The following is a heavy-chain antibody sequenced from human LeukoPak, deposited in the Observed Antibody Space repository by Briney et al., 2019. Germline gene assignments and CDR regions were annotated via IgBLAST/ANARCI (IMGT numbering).Heavy chain of an antibody. V-gene: IGHV4-39*01. J-gene: IGHJ6*03. Sequence: SETLSLTCTVSGGSISSSSYYWGWIRQPPGKGLEWIGSIYYSGSTYYNPSLKSRVTISVDTSKNQFSLKLSSVTAADTAVYYCARLGSYWDYYYYMDVWGEGTTVTVSS. D-gene: IGHD1-26*01. CDR1: GGSISSSSYY. CDR2: IYYSGST. CDR3: ARLGSYWDYYYYMDV.